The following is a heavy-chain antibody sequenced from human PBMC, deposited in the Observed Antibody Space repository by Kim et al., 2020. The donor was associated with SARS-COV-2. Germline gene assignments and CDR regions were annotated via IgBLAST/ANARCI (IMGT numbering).Heavy chain of an antibody. V-gene: IGHV4-61*01. Sequence: SETLSLTCTVSDGSVSSNIHYWSWIRQPPGKGLEYIGYLFHTGSTHSNPSLRSRVTLSVDTSKNQFSLNLRSVTAADAVVYYCARMKGSRLLFDYWGQGTLVTVST. CDR3: ARMKGSRLLFDY. J-gene: IGHJ4*02. CDR2: LFHTGST. D-gene: IGHD4-17*01. CDR1: DGSVSSNIHY.